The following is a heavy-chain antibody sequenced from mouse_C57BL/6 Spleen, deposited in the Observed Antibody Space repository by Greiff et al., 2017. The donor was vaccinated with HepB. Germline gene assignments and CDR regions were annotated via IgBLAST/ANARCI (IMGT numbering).Heavy chain of an antibody. J-gene: IGHJ1*03. D-gene: IGHD1-1*01. CDR1: GYTFTSYW. CDR3: ARSYYDGSSPYWYFDV. CDR2: IHPNSGST. V-gene: IGHV1-64*01. Sequence: QVQLQQPGAELVKPGASVKLSCKASGYTFTSYWMHWVKQRPGQGLEWIGMIHPNSGSTNYNEKFKSKATLTVDKSSSTAYMQLSSLTSEDSAVYYCARSYYDGSSPYWYFDVWGTGTTVTVSS.